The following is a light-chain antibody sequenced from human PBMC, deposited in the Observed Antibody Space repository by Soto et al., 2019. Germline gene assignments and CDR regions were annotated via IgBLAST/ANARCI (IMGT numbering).Light chain of an antibody. CDR3: AAWDDSLIGFYV. Sequence: QSVLTQPPSVSGTPGQRVTVSCSGSSSNIGSNTVSWYQQLPGTAPKLLIYNTNQRPSGVPDRFSGSKSGTSASLAIRGLQSEDEAEYYCAAWDDSLIGFYVFGAGTKLTVL. CDR1: SSNIGSNT. CDR2: NTN. J-gene: IGLJ1*01. V-gene: IGLV1-44*01.